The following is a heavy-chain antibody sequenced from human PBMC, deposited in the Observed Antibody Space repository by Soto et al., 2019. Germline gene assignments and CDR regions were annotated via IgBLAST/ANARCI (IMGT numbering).Heavy chain of an antibody. CDR1: GGSISSGYCY. D-gene: IGHD2-15*01. CDR3: ARADGGY. V-gene: IGHV4-31*03. J-gene: IGHJ4*02. CDR2: IYYSGST. Sequence: SETLSLTCTVSGGSISSGYCYWSWIRQHPGKGLEWIGYIYYSGSTYYNPSLKSRVTISVDTSKNQFSLKLSSVTAADTAVYYCARADGGYWGQGTLVTVSS.